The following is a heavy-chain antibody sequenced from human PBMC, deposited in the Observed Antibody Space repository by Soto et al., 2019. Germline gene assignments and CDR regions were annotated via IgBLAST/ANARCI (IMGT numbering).Heavy chain of an antibody. J-gene: IGHJ6*02. Sequence: SETLSLTCTVSGGSISSSSYYWGWIRQPPGKGLEWIGSIYYSGSTYYNPSLKSRVTISVDTSKNQFSLKLSSVTAADTAVYYCASPYGGVATLFGYYGMDVWGQGTTVTVSS. CDR1: GGSISSSSYY. CDR2: IYYSGST. D-gene: IGHD5-12*01. V-gene: IGHV4-39*01. CDR3: ASPYGGVATLFGYYGMDV.